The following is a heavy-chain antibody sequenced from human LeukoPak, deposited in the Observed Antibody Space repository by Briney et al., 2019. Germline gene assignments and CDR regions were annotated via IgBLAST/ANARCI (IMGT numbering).Heavy chain of an antibody. Sequence: GGSLRLSCAASGFTFSSYSMNWVRQAPGKGLEWVSSISSSSSYIYYADSVKGRFTISRDNAKNSLYLQMNSLRAEDTAVYYCARDRFGGGYYFDYWGQGTLVTVSS. CDR3: ARDRFGGGYYFDY. D-gene: IGHD3-10*01. CDR2: ISSSSSYI. CDR1: GFTFSSYS. J-gene: IGHJ4*02. V-gene: IGHV3-21*01.